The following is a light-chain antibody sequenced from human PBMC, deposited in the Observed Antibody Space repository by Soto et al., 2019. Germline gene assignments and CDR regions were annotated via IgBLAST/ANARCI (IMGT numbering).Light chain of an antibody. CDR2: EVS. Sequence: QSALTQPASVSGSPGQSITISCTGTSSDVGVYNYVSWYQQHPGKAPKLMIYEVSNRPSGVSHRFSGSKSGNTASLIISGLQAEDEADYYCQAYDYSLTAFVFGGGTKLTVL. V-gene: IGLV2-14*01. CDR1: SSDVGVYNY. J-gene: IGLJ3*02. CDR3: QAYDYSLTAFV.